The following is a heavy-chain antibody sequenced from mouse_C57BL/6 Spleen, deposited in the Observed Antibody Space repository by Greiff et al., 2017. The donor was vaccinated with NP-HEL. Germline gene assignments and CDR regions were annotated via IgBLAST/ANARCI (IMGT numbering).Heavy chain of an antibody. D-gene: IGHD2-5*01. CDR2: IDPEDGDT. CDR3: TTGSNYVDYYAMDY. Sequence: VQLQQSGAELVRPGASVKLSCTASGFNIKDYYMHWVKQRPEQGLEWIGRIDPEDGDTEYAPKFQGKATMTADTSSNTAYLQLSSLTSEDTAVYYCTTGSNYVDYYAMDYWGQGTSVTVSS. J-gene: IGHJ4*01. V-gene: IGHV14-1*01. CDR1: GFNIKDYY.